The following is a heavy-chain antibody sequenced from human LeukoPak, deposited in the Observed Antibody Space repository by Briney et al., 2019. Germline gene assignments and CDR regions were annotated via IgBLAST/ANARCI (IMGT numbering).Heavy chain of an antibody. CDR3: ARREYDSSGYYYNWFDP. CDR2: IYYSGST. D-gene: IGHD3-22*01. V-gene: IGHV4-39*01. Sequence: SETLSLTCTVSGGSISSSNYFWGWIRQPPGKGLEWIGSIYYSGSTYYNPSLKSRVTISVDTSKNQFTLKLRSVTAADTAVYYCARREYDSSGYYYNWFDPWGQGTLVTVSS. CDR1: GGSISSSNYF. J-gene: IGHJ5*02.